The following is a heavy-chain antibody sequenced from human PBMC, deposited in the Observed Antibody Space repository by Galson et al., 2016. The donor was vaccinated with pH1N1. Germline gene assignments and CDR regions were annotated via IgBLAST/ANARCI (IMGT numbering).Heavy chain of an antibody. Sequence: SLRLSCAASDFTFSSYEMSWVRQAPGKGLEWVAYISSSGSAIYYADSVEGRFTISRENAGNSLFLQMSSLRAEDTAVYYCARDTSGHAPRPYGAFDIWGQGTTVTVSS. CDR1: DFTFSSYE. CDR3: ARDTSGHAPRPYGAFDI. J-gene: IGHJ3*02. D-gene: IGHD3-10*01. V-gene: IGHV3-48*03. CDR2: ISSSGSAI.